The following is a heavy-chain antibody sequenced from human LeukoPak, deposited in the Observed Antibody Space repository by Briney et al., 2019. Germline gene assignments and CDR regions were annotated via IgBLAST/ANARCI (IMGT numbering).Heavy chain of an antibody. CDR1: GGSISSGDYY. J-gene: IGHJ4*02. Sequence: SQTLSLTCTVSGGSISSGDYYWSWIRQPPGKGLEWIGYIYYSGSTYHNPSLKSRVTISVDTSKNQFSLKLSSVTAADTAVYYCVSITNYYFDYWGQGTLVTVSS. V-gene: IGHV4-30-4*01. CDR3: VSITNYYFDY. D-gene: IGHD1-20*01. CDR2: IYYSGST.